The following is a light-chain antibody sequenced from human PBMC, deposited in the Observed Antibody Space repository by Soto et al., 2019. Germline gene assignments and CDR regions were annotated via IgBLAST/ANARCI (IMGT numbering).Light chain of an antibody. CDR1: QSVNSY. J-gene: IGKJ4*01. CDR3: QQRSNWPG. Sequence: EIVLTQSPATLSLSPGERATLSCRASQSVNSYLAWYQQKPGQAPRLLMYDASNRATGIPARFSGSGSGTDFSLTISSLEPEDFAVYYWQQRSNWPGFGGGTKVEIE. CDR2: DAS. V-gene: IGKV3-11*01.